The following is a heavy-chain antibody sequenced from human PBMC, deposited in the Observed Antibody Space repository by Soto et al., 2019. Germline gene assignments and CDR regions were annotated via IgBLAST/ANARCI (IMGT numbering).Heavy chain of an antibody. Sequence: QPGGSLRLSCTGPGFSFFSYAMSWVRQAPGKGLEWVSTISGSGGHTYYADSVKGRFVVSRDNDKNTVYLHMSSLTGEDTAVYFCAKIEMGWFAHWGQGTQVTVSS. CDR2: ISGSGGHT. CDR3: AKIEMGWFAH. J-gene: IGHJ5*02. D-gene: IGHD1-26*01. CDR1: GFSFFSYA. V-gene: IGHV3-23*01.